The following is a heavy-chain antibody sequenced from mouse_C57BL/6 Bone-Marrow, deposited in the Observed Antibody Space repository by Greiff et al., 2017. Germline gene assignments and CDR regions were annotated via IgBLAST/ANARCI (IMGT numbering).Heavy chain of an antibody. CDR3: ARVYYFSFAY. CDR1: GFTFSSYA. CDR2: ISDGGSYT. J-gene: IGHJ3*01. D-gene: IGHD2-1*01. Sequence: EVQRVESGGGLVKPGGSLKLSCAASGFTFSSYAMSWVRQTPEKRLEWVATISDGGSYTYYPDNVKGRFTISRDNAKNNLYLQMSHLKSEDTAMYYCARVYYFSFAYWGQGTLVTVSA. V-gene: IGHV5-4*01.